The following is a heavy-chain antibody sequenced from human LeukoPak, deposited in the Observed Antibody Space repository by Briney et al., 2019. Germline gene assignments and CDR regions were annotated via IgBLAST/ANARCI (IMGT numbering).Heavy chain of an antibody. V-gene: IGHV1-18*01. Sequence: ASVKVSCKASRYTFTSYGISWVRQAPGQGLEWMGWISAYNGNTNYAQKLQGRATMTTDTSTSTAYMELSSLRSEDTAVYYCARVSYGSGSYWEQIYAFDIWGQGTMVTVGS. CDR2: ISAYNGNT. J-gene: IGHJ3*02. D-gene: IGHD3-10*01. CDR3: ARVSYGSGSYWEQIYAFDI. CDR1: RYTFTSYG.